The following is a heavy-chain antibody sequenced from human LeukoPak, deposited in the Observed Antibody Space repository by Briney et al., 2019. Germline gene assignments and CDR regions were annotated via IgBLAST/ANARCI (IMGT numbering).Heavy chain of an antibody. Sequence: ASVKVSCKASGYTFTSYYMHWVRQAPGQGLEWMGIINPSGGSTSYAQKFQGRVTMTRDTSTRTVYMELSSLRSEDTARCFFARGGDGYNSGPFDIWGQGTMVTVSS. V-gene: IGHV1-46*03. CDR3: ARGGDGYNSGPFDI. J-gene: IGHJ3*02. D-gene: IGHD5-24*01. CDR1: GYTFTSYY. CDR2: INPSGGST.